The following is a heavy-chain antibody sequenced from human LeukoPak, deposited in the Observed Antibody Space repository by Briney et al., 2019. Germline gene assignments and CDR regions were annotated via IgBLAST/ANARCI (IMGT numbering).Heavy chain of an antibody. CDR1: GYTFISYG. Sequence: ASVKVPCKASGYTFISYGISWVRQAPGQGLEWMGWISAYNRDTNYAQKLQGRVTMTTDTSTSTAYMELRSLRSDDTAVYYCARDSPFTGIYRSDVFDIWGQGTMVTVSS. D-gene: IGHD1-26*01. CDR3: ARDSPFTGIYRSDVFDI. V-gene: IGHV1-18*01. CDR2: ISAYNRDT. J-gene: IGHJ3*02.